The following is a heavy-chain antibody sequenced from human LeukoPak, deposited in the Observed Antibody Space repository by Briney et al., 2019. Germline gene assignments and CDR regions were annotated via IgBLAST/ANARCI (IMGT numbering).Heavy chain of an antibody. V-gene: IGHV3-7*03. CDR1: GFTFSSYW. Sequence: GGSLRLSCAASGFTFSSYWMTWVRHVPGKGLEWVANIKHDGNEKYYVDSLKGRFTISRDNAKNSLYLQMNSLKTEDTAVYYCTRGRSNSRYYVIGDWGQGALVTVSS. J-gene: IGHJ4*02. CDR2: IKHDGNEK. D-gene: IGHD3-16*01. CDR3: TRGRSNSRYYVIGD.